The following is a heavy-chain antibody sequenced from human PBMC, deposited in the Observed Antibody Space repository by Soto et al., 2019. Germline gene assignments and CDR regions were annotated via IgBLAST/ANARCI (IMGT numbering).Heavy chain of an antibody. V-gene: IGHV4-59*08. CDR2: IYYSGST. CDR3: ARQGSSVGYYYHYYMDV. D-gene: IGHD6-6*01. CDR1: GGSISSYY. Sequence: ETLSLTCTVSGGSISSYYWSWIRQPPGRGLEWIGYIYYSGSTNYNPSLKSRVTISVDTSKNQFSLKLTSVTAADTAVYYCARQGSSVGYYYHYYMDVXGKGTTVTVSS. J-gene: IGHJ6*03.